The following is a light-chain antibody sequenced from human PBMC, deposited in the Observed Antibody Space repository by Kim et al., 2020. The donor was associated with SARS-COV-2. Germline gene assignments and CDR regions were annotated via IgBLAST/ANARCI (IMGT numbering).Light chain of an antibody. J-gene: IGKJ2*01. CDR3: QQRTNWPPMYT. V-gene: IGKV3-11*01. CDR2: DAS. CDR1: QSVSNY. Sequence: LGERATPACRASQSVSNYLAWYQQRPGQAPRLRIYDASIRATGIPARFSGSGSGTDFTLTISSLEPEDFAVYYCQQRTNWPPMYTFGQGTKLEI.